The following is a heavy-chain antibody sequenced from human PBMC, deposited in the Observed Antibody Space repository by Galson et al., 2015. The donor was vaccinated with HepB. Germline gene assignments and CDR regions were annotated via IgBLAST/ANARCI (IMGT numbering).Heavy chain of an antibody. CDR1: GGTFSSYA. Sequence: SVKVSCKASGGTFSSYAISWVRQAPGQGLEWMGGIIPIFGTANYAQKFQGRVTITADKSTSTAYMELSSLRSEDTAVYYCARAGFNIVVVPAATNYYYYGMDVWGQGTTVTVSS. V-gene: IGHV1-69*06. CDR2: IIPIFGTA. D-gene: IGHD2-2*01. CDR3: ARAGFNIVVVPAATNYYYYGMDV. J-gene: IGHJ6*02.